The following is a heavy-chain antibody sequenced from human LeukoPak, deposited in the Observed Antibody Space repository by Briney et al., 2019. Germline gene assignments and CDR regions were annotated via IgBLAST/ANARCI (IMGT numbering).Heavy chain of an antibody. CDR2: IYYSGST. CDR1: GGSISSGGYF. J-gene: IGHJ4*02. V-gene: IGHV4-31*03. D-gene: IGHD2-15*01. CDR3: ARGPPTLGYCSGGTCYVFDY. Sequence: PSETLSLTFTVSGGSISSGGYFWSWIRQHPGKGLEWIGYIYYSGSTYYNPSLKSRVTISVDTSKNQFSLKLSSVTAADTAVYYCARGPPTLGYCSGGTCYVFDYWGQGTLVTVSS.